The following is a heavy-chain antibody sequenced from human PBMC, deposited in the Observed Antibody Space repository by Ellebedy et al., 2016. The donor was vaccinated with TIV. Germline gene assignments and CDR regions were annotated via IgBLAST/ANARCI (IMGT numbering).Heavy chain of an antibody. D-gene: IGHD3-22*01. J-gene: IGHJ4*02. Sequence: GESLKISCAASGFTFNNYGMHWVRQAPGKGLEWVALIWSDGTNEKYADSVKGRFIISRDNSKNTLSLHMNSLREEDTAVYYCAREHYYETSGYFYFFDYWGQGTLVSVSS. V-gene: IGHV3-33*01. CDR2: IWSDGTNE. CDR1: GFTFNNYG. CDR3: AREHYYETSGYFYFFDY.